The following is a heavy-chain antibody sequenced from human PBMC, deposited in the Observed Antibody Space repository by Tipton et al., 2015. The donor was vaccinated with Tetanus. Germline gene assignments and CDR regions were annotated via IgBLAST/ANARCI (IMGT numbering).Heavy chain of an antibody. J-gene: IGHJ4*02. CDR1: GGSISTTDSY. CDR2: IYGGNT. D-gene: IGHD2/OR15-2a*01. Sequence: TLSLTCTVSGGSISTTDSYWGWIRQPPGKGLEWIALIYGGNTYYDPSLKSRVTISIDMSKNQFSLRLSSVTAADTAVYYCSSSPGNHYLAFFDYWGRGTLVTVSS. CDR3: SSSPGNHYLAFFDY. V-gene: IGHV4-30-4*08.